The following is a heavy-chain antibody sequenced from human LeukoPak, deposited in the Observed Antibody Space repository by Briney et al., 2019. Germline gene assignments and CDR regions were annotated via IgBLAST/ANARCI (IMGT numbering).Heavy chain of an antibody. D-gene: IGHD3-22*01. CDR1: GFTFSAYW. CDR3: ATALRPIYYDSSGYTGYYFDF. Sequence: GSLRLSCAASGFTFSAYWMSWVRQAPGKGLEWVANVKEDGSEKYYVDSVKGRFTISRDNAKNSLYLQMSSLRAEDTAVYYCATALRPIYYDSSGYTGYYFDFWGRGTLVTASS. CDR2: VKEDGSEK. V-gene: IGHV3-7*01. J-gene: IGHJ4*02.